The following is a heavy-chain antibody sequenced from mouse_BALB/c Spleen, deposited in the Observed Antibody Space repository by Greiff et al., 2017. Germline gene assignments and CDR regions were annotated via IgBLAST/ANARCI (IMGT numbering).Heavy chain of an antibody. CDR2: IYPGNVNT. V-gene: IGHV1S56*01. D-gene: IGHD1-2*01. Sequence: VQLQQSGPELVKPGASVRISCKASGYTFTSYYIHWVKQRPGQGLEWIGWIYPGNVNTKYNEKFKGKATLTADKSSSTAYMQLSSLTSEDSAVYFCAREVITTATLYYFDYWGQGTTLTVSS. CDR1: GYTFTSYY. CDR3: AREVITTATLYYFDY. J-gene: IGHJ2*01.